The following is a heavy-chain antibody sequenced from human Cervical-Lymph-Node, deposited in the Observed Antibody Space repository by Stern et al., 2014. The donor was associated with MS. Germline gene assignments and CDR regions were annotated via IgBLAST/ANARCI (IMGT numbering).Heavy chain of an antibody. CDR3: TSAYSSNYNFDY. D-gene: IGHD6-13*01. J-gene: IGHJ4*02. Sequence: EVQLEESGGGLVQPGGSLRLSCAASGFTFSDHYMDWVRQAPGKGLEWVGRSRNKANSYTTEYAASVKGRFTISRDDSKNSLYLQMNSLKTEDTAVYYCTSAYSSNYNFDYWGQGTLGTVSS. V-gene: IGHV3-72*01. CDR1: GFTFSDHY. CDR2: SRNKANSYTT.